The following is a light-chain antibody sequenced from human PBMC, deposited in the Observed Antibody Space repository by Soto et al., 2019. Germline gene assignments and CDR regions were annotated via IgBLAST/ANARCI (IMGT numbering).Light chain of an antibody. CDR1: QSISNID. J-gene: IGKJ2*01. Sequence: EIVLTPSQGTLSLSQCERAALSDSASQSISNIDLAWYQQKPGQAPRLLIYAVSSRATGIPDRFSGSGSGTDFTLTISRLEPEDFAVYYCQQYGRSPYTFGQGTKVDIK. CDR2: AVS. CDR3: QQYGRSPYT. V-gene: IGKV3-20*01.